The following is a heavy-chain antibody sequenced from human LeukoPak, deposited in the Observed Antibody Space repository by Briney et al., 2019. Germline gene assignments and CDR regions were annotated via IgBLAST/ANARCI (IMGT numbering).Heavy chain of an antibody. CDR2: ISSSSSYI. CDR1: GFIFSSYT. V-gene: IGHV3-21*01. CDR3: ARSGRGYDDAFDI. Sequence: GGSLRLSCAASGFIFSSYTMNWVRQAPGKGLEWVSSISSSSSYIYYADSVKGRFTISRDNAKNSVYLEMNSLRAEDTAVYDCARSGRGYDDAFDIWGQGTMVTVSS. J-gene: IGHJ3*02. D-gene: IGHD5-12*01.